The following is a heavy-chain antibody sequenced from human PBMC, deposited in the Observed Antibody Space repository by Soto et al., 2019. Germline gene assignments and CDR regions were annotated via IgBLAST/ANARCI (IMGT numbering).Heavy chain of an antibody. CDR2: ISSNGGST. D-gene: IGHD3-22*01. Sequence: PGGSLRLSCSASGFTFSSYAMHWVRQAPGKGLEYVSAISSNGGSTYYADSVKGRFTISRDNSKNILYLQMSSLRAEDTAVYYCVKTYYYDSSGYYYPFDYWGQGTLVTVSS. CDR3: VKTYYYDSSGYYYPFDY. V-gene: IGHV3-64D*08. J-gene: IGHJ4*02. CDR1: GFTFSSYA.